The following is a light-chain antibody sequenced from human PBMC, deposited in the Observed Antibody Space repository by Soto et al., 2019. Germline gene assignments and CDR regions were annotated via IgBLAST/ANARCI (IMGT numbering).Light chain of an antibody. CDR3: LQHNSYPLT. Sequence: DIQMTQSPSAMSASVGDRVTINCRASQDIKYYLAWFQQKPGKVPKRLIYSASSLQSGVPPRFSGSGSGTKFTLTISGLQPEDPATYYCLQHNSYPLTFGGGTKVEIK. CDR1: QDIKYY. J-gene: IGKJ4*01. V-gene: IGKV1-17*03. CDR2: SAS.